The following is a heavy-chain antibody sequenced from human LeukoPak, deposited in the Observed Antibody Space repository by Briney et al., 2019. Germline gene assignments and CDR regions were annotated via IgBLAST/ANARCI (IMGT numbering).Heavy chain of an antibody. CDR2: LSGSSGST. D-gene: IGHD6-13*01. Sequence: GGTLRLSCAASGFTFSSYAMRWVPHAPGKGLVGVSALSGSSGSTYYANSVKGRFTISRDNSKNTLDLEMNSLRAEDTAVYYCASLPVFWQQLVPAHFWGQGTLVTVPS. CDR3: ASLPVFWQQLVPAHF. V-gene: IGHV3-23*01. CDR1: GFTFSSYA. J-gene: IGHJ4*02.